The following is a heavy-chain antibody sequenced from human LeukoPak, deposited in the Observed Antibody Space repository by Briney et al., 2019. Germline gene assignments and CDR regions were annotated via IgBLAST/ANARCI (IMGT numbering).Heavy chain of an antibody. CDR1: GFTFSDYY. V-gene: IGHV3-11*01. Sequence: GGSLRLSCAASGFTFSDYYMSWIRQAPGKGLEWVSYISSSGSTIYYADSVKGRFTISRDNAKNSLYLQMNSLRAEDTAVYYCARDISGAYYYYYGMDVWGQGTTVTVSS. D-gene: IGHD3-9*01. CDR3: ARDISGAYYYYYGMDV. J-gene: IGHJ6*02. CDR2: ISSSGSTI.